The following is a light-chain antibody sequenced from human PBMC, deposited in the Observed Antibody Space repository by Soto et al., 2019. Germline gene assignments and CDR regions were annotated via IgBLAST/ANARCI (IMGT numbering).Light chain of an antibody. J-gene: IGLJ1*01. V-gene: IGLV2-14*01. CDR1: SSDVGGYNY. Sequence: QSVLTQPASVSGSPGQSITISCTGTSSDVGGYNYVSWYQQHPGKAPKLMIYEVSNRPSGVSNRFSGSKSGNTASLTISGLQAEDEADYYCSSYAGSSTYVFGTGTKVTV. CDR3: SSYAGSSTYV. CDR2: EVS.